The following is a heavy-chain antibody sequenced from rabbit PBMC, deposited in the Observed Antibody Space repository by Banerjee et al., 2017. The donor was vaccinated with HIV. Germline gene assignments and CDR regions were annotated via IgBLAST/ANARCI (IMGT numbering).Heavy chain of an antibody. CDR2: IYTGGSGTT. V-gene: IGHV1S45*01. CDR1: GLDFSSSYW. CDR3: ARSPAGYADYDYLYYGMDL. D-gene: IGHD6-1*01. Sequence: QEQLVEYGGDLVQPEGSLTLTCKASGLDFSSSYWICWVRQAPGKGLEWIACIYTGGSGTTYDASWAKGRFTISKTSSTTVTLQMTSLTAADTATYFCARSPAGYADYDYLYYGMDLWGPGTSSPS. J-gene: IGHJ6*01.